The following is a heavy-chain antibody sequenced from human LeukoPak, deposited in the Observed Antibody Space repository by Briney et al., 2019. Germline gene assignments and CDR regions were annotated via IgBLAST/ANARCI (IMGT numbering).Heavy chain of an antibody. Sequence: SETLSLTCTVSGGSISSSSYYWGWIRQPPGKGLEWIGSIYYSGSTYYNPSLKSRVTISVDTSKNQFSLKLSSVTAADTAVYYCARDPGFGFDPWGQGTLVTVSS. CDR2: IYYSGST. V-gene: IGHV4-39*02. J-gene: IGHJ5*02. CDR1: GGSISSSSYY. CDR3: ARDPGFGFDP. D-gene: IGHD3-10*01.